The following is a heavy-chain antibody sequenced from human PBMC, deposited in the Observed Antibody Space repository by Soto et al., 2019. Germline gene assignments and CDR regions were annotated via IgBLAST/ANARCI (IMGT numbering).Heavy chain of an antibody. J-gene: IGHJ5*01. Sequence: PSETLSLTCTVSGDSVTSGNYYWSWIRQPPGKGLEWIGYIYYSGNTNYSPSLKSPVTMSLDRSNNQFSLNLSSVTAADPAVYYCARIPVDTSMISWLDPWGQGILVTVFS. D-gene: IGHD5-18*01. CDR1: GDSVTSGNYY. CDR2: IYYSGNT. CDR3: ARIPVDTSMISWLDP. V-gene: IGHV4-61*01.